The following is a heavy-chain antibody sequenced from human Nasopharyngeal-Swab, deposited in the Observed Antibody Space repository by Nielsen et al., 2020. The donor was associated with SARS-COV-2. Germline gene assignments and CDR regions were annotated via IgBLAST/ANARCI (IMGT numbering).Heavy chain of an antibody. V-gene: IGHV3-33*01. CDR2: IWYDGNNK. J-gene: IGHJ4*02. Sequence: VRQAPGKGLEWVAIIWYDGNNKYYGDSVKGRFTISRDNSKNTLYLQMNSLIAEDSAVYYCARGSVAGPFDYWGQGTLVTVSS. D-gene: IGHD6-19*01. CDR3: ARGSVAGPFDY.